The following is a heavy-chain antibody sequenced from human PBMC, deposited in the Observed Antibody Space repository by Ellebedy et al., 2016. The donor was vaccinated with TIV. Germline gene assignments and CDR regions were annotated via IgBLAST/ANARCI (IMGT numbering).Heavy chain of an antibody. V-gene: IGHV4-39*01. CDR3: ATNVITMIRGGTFPDYFDN. Sequence: SETLSLXXTVSGGSIRSNNYYWGWIRQPPGKGLEWIGNIDYSGGAYYYPSLKSRVTISVDTSKNQFSLRLSSVTAADTAVYYCATNVITMIRGGTFPDYFDNWGRGTLVTVSS. CDR1: GGSIRSNNYY. J-gene: IGHJ4*02. D-gene: IGHD3-10*01. CDR2: IDYSGGA.